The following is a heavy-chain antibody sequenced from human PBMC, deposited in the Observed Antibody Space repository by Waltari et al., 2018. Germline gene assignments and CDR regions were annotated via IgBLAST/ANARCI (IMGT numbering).Heavy chain of an antibody. CDR1: GDSVSSNSAA. D-gene: IGHD2-21*02. J-gene: IGHJ4*02. Sequence: QVQLQQSGPGLVKPSQTLPLTCAISGDSVSSNSAAWTGTRQSPSRGLGWLGRTYYRSKWYNDYAVSVKSRITINPDTSKNQFSLQLNSVTPEDTAVYYCARGTSLAYCGGDCSLYFDYWGQGTLVTVSS. CDR2: TYYRSKWYN. V-gene: IGHV6-1*01. CDR3: ARGTSLAYCGGDCSLYFDY.